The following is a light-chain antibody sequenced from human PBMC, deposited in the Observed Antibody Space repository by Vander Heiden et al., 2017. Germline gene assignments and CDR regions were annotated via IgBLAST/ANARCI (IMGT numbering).Light chain of an antibody. CDR2: AAS. Sequence: IQVTQSPSSLSASVVDRVTITCRARQGISSYLACHQQKPGKAPKLLIYAASTLQSGVPSRFSGSGSGTDFTLTISSLQPEDFATYYCQQLNSYPRTFGQGTKVEIK. V-gene: IGKV1-9*01. J-gene: IGKJ1*01. CDR1: QGISSY. CDR3: QQLNSYPRT.